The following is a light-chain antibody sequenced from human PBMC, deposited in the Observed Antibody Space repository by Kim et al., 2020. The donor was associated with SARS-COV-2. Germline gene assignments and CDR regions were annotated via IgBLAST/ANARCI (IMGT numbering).Light chain of an antibody. J-gene: IGLJ2*01. Sequence: SYELTQPPSVSVAPGKTARITCGGNNIGNKSVHWYQQKPGQAPVLVIYYDSDRPSGIPERFSGSNSGNTATLTISRVEAGDEADYYCQVWDSSSDHPFGGGTQLTVL. CDR3: QVWDSSSDHP. V-gene: IGLV3-21*04. CDR1: NIGNKS. CDR2: YDS.